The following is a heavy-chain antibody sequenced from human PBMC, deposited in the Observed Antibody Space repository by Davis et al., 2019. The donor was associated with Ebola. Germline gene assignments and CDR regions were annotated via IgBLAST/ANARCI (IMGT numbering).Heavy chain of an antibody. J-gene: IGHJ4*02. V-gene: IGHV3-23*01. CDR1: GFFFSNFG. CDR3: ARDMLLLTADTGFDY. CDR2: VTGSGGTT. D-gene: IGHD2-15*01. Sequence: GESLKISCAASGFFFSNFGMSWVRQVPGKGLEWVSTVTGSGGTTYYADSVKGRFTISRDNTKNTLYLQMNSLRVEDTAVYYCARDMLLLTADTGFDYWGQGTLVTVSS.